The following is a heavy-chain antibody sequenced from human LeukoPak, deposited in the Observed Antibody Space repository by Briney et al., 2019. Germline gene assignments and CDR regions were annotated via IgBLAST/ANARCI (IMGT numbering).Heavy chain of an antibody. V-gene: IGHV1-69*06. J-gene: IGHJ4*02. D-gene: IGHD5-18*01. CDR3: ARKGRRGYSDGPPRHYYFDY. Sequence: SVKVSCKASGGTFSSCAISWVRQAPGPGLEWMGGIIPIFGTANYAQKFQGRVTITAEKSTSTAYMELSSLRSEDTAVYYCARKGRRGYSDGPPRHYYFDYWGQGTLVTVSS. CDR2: IIPIFGTA. CDR1: GGTFSSCA.